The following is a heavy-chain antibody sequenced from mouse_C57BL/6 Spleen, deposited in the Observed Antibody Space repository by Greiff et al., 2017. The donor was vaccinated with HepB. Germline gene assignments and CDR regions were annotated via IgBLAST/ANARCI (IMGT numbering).Heavy chain of an antibody. V-gene: IGHV7-3*01. CDR3: ARLGTRGPSYYSNYVEGAMDY. CDR1: GFTFTDYY. D-gene: IGHD2-5*01. Sequence: EVQRVESGGGLVQPGGSLSLSCAASGFTFTDYYMSWVRQPPGKALEWLGFIRNKANGYTTEYSASVKGRFTISRDNSQSILYLQMNALRAEDSATYYCARLGTRGPSYYSNYVEGAMDYWGQGTSVTVSS. CDR2: IRNKANGYTT. J-gene: IGHJ4*01.